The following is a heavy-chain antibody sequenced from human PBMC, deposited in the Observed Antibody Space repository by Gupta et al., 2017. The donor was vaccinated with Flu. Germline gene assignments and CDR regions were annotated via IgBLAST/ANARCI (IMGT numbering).Heavy chain of an antibody. V-gene: IGHV3-9*01. CDR2: ISWNSGSI. CDR3: AKDIIDCSSTSCYRRHYYYGMDV. CDR1: GFTFDDYA. J-gene: IGHJ6*02. Sequence: EVQLVESGGGLVQPGRSLRLSCAASGFTFDDYALHWVRQAPGKGLEWVSGISWNSGSIGDADSVKGRFTISRDNAKNSLYLQMNSLRAEDTALYYCAKDIIDCSSTSCYRRHYYYGMDVWCQGTTVTVSS. D-gene: IGHD2-2*01.